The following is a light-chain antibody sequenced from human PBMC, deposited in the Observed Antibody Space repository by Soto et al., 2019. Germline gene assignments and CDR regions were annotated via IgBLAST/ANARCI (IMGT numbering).Light chain of an antibody. V-gene: IGLV2-14*03. J-gene: IGLJ2*01. CDR3: SSYTTITTLI. CDR1: SNDIGAYDY. Sequence: QSVLTQPASVSGSPGQSITISCTGTSNDIGAYDYVSWYQQHPGKAPKLIISDVTNRRPWVSDRFSGSKSGNTASLTISGLQADDEADYFCSSYTTITTLIFGGGTKVTVL. CDR2: DVT.